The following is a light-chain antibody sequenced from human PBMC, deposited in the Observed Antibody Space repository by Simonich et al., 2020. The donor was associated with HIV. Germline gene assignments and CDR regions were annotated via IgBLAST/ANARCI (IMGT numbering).Light chain of an antibody. J-gene: IGKJ1*01. CDR2: KVS. V-gene: IGKV2-30*02. CDR1: QSLVHSDGNTY. CDR3: MQGTIWWT. Sequence: DIVMTQSPLSLPFTLGQPASISCGSSQSLVHSDGNTYLNWYHQGPGQSPRRLIDKVSNRDSGVPDRFSGSGSDTDFTLKISRVEAEDVGIYYGMQGTIWWTFGQGTKVEIK.